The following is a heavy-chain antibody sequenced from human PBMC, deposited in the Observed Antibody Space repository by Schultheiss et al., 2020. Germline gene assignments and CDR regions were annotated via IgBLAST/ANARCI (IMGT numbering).Heavy chain of an antibody. CDR3: ARDWMGGYGSGSYYWFDP. CDR1: GGSFSGYY. Sequence: SQTLSLTCAVYGGSFSGYYWTWIRQHPGKGLEWIGEINHSGSTNYNPSLKSRVTISVYTSKNQFSLKLGSVTAADTAVYYGARDWMGGYGSGSYYWFDPWGEGILVTVSS. D-gene: IGHD3-10*01. CDR2: INHSGST. J-gene: IGHJ5*02. V-gene: IGHV4-34*01.